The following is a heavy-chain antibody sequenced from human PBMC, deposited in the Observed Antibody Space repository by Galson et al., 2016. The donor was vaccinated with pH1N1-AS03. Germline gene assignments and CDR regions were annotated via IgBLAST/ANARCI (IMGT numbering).Heavy chain of an antibody. CDR2: IWHDGSNK. D-gene: IGHD6-13*01. J-gene: IGHJ3*01. Sequence: SLRLSCAASGFTFSDYGMHWVRQAPGKGLEWVAIIWHDGSNKFYADSVEGRFTISRDNSKNTLYLETKSLRVEDTAVYYCVWTIAAANLPQSYGFDVWGQGTTVTVSP. CDR1: GFTFSDYG. CDR3: VWTIAAANLPQSYGFDV. V-gene: IGHV3-33*08.